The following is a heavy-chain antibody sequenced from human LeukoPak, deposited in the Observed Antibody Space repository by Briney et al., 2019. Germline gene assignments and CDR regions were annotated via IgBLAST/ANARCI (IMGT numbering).Heavy chain of an antibody. J-gene: IGHJ4*02. CDR1: GGSISSSSYY. V-gene: IGHV4-39*01. CDR2: IYYSGST. D-gene: IGHD3-22*01. CDR3: ARGGIRYYDSSGYYFDY. Sequence: SETLSLTCTVSGGSISSSSYYWGWIRQPPGKGLEWIGSIYYSGSTYYSPSLKSRVTISVDTSKNQFSLKLSSVTAADTAVYYCARGGIRYYDSSGYYFDYWGQGTLVTVSS.